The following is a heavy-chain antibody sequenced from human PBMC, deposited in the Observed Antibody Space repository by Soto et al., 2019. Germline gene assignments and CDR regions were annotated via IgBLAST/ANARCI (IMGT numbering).Heavy chain of an antibody. Sequence: SETLSLTCTVSGDSISTSRYYWGWIRQPPGKGLEWIANIYYSGTTYYNPSLKSRVTISVDTSKNQFSLKLTSVTAADTAVYYCARQMGYCSGGSCPCDYWGQG. J-gene: IGHJ4*02. D-gene: IGHD2-15*01. V-gene: IGHV4-39*01. CDR2: IYYSGTT. CDR1: GDSISTSRYY. CDR3: ARQMGYCSGGSCPCDY.